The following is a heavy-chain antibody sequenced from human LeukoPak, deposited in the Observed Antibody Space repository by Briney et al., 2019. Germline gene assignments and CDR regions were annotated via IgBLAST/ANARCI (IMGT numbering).Heavy chain of an antibody. CDR1: GFTFSSFD. J-gene: IGHJ6*03. V-gene: IGHV3-30*18. D-gene: IGHD1-26*01. Sequence: PGGSLRLSCVVSGFTFSSFDIHWVRQAPGKGLEWLTLISHDGSNEYYADSVKGRFTISRDTSKNKVYLRMNSLRLEDTAVYYCAKDRRLGDFPYYYYYMDVWGKGTTVTVSS. CDR3: AKDRRLGDFPYYYYYMDV. CDR2: ISHDGSNE.